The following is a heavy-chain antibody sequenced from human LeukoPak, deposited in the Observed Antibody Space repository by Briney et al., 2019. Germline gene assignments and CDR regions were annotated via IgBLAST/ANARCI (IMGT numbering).Heavy chain of an antibody. V-gene: IGHV3-23*01. CDR1: GSTFSVSS. CDR3: ARDMQLST. J-gene: IGHJ3*01. Sequence: QTGGSLRLSCAASGSTFSVSSMSWVRQAPRGGLEWVPLISYSGANSYYTDSVRGRFTIPRDNTKETLFLQMNSLRAEDTAIYYSARDMQLSTWGLGTMVTVSS. CDR2: ISYSGANS. D-gene: IGHD3-16*02.